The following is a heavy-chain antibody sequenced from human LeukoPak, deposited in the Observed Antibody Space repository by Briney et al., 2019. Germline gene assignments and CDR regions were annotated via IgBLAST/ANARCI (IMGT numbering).Heavy chain of an antibody. V-gene: IGHV3-33*01. CDR2: IWYDGSNK. CDR3: ARDRKPRFFDY. Sequence: GGSLRLSCAASGFTFSSYGMHWVRQAPGKGLEWVAVIWYDGSNKYYADSVKGRFTISGDNSKNTLYLQMNSLRAEDTAVYYCARDRKPRFFDYWGQGTLVTVSS. J-gene: IGHJ4*02. CDR1: GFTFSSYG.